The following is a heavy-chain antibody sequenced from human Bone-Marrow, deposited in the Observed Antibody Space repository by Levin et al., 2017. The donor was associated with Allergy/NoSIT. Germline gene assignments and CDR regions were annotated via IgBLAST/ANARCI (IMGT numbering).Heavy chain of an antibody. CDR2: INPNSGGT. V-gene: IGHV1-2*02. D-gene: IGHD3-9*01. Sequence: GESLKISCKASGYTFTGYYMHWVRQAPGQGLEWMGWINPNSGGTNYAQKFQGRVTMTRDTSISTAYMELSRLRSDDTAVYYCARVGKVGVRYFDWLFYWGQGTLVTVSS. CDR3: ARVGKVGVRYFDWLFY. CDR1: GYTFTGYY. J-gene: IGHJ4*02.